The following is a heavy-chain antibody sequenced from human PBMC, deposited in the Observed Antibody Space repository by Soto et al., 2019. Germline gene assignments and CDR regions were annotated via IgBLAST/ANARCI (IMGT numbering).Heavy chain of an antibody. Sequence: EVQLLESGGALVQPGGSLRLSCAASGVFFSNYHMSWVRQSPGKGLQWVAAISGGGDSTYYADSVKGLFTISRDNSENTLWLQMNSLRAGDTAVYYCVKYGGAAARPTFYYGLDVWGQGTTVTVSS. V-gene: IGHV3-23*01. J-gene: IGHJ6*02. CDR3: VKYGGAAARPTFYYGLDV. CDR1: GVFFSNYH. CDR2: ISGGGDST. D-gene: IGHD6-6*01.